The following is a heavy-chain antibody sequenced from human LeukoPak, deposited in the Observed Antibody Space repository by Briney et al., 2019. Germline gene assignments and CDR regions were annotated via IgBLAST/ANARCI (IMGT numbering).Heavy chain of an antibody. Sequence: SETLSLTCTVSGGSISSSSYYWGWIRQPPGKGLEWIGSIYYSGSTYYNPSLKSRVTISVDTSKNQFSLKLSSVTAADTAVYYCARGRGSYRFYYYYGMDVWGQGTTVTVSS. CDR3: ARGRGSYRFYYYYGMDV. CDR1: GGSISSSSYY. CDR2: IYYSGST. D-gene: IGHD1-26*01. J-gene: IGHJ6*02. V-gene: IGHV4-39*07.